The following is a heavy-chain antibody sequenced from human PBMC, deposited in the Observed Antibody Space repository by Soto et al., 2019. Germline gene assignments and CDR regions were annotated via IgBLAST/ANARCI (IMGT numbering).Heavy chain of an antibody. V-gene: IGHV1-18*01. D-gene: IGHD6-19*01. CDR3: AFSSGWTYYFDY. J-gene: IGHJ4*02. CDR1: GNTFSTYG. Sequence: ASVKVSCKVSGNTFSTYGLSWVRQAPGQGLEWMGWIIAYNGNTNYAEKFQGRVTMTRDTSTSTAYMELRSLRSDDTAVYYCAFSSGWTYYFDYWGQGTLVTVSS. CDR2: IIAYNGNT.